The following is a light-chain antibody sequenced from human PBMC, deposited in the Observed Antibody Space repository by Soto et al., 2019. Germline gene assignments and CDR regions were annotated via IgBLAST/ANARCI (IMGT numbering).Light chain of an antibody. J-gene: IGLJ3*02. Sequence: QPVLTQPPSLSGAPGQRVTISCTGSSSNIGAGYDVHWYQQLPGTAPKLLIYGHNNRPSGVPDRFSGSKSGASASLAITGLQAEDEADYYCQSYDTSLTGSRVFGGGTKVTVL. V-gene: IGLV1-40*01. CDR3: QSYDTSLTGSRV. CDR1: SSNIGAGYD. CDR2: GHN.